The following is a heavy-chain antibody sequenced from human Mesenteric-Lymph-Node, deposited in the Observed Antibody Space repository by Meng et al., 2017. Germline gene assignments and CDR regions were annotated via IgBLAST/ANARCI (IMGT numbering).Heavy chain of an antibody. J-gene: IGHJ4*02. D-gene: IGHD4-17*01. CDR2: ISYDGSNK. V-gene: IGHV3-30*01. CDR3: ARDTVTATGYDY. CDR1: GFTFSSYA. Sequence: QGQLVEVGGGVVQPGRSLRLSCAASGFTFSSYAMHWVRQAPGKGLEWVAVISYDGSNKYYADSVKGRFTISRDNSKNTLYLQMNSLRAEDTAVYYCARDTVTATGYDYWGQGTLVTVSS.